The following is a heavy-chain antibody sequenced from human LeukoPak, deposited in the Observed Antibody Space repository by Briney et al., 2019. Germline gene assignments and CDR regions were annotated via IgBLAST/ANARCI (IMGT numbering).Heavy chain of an antibody. D-gene: IGHD1-26*01. V-gene: IGHV4-59*12. CDR1: GGSINNFY. CDR3: ARRFRWELRGIDY. Sequence: SETLSLTCTVSGGSINNFYWSWIRQPPGRGLEWIGYIYHSGSTNYNPSLKSRVTVSVDTSKNQFSLKLSSVTAADTAVYYCARRFRWELRGIDYWGQGTLVTVSS. J-gene: IGHJ4*02. CDR2: IYHSGST.